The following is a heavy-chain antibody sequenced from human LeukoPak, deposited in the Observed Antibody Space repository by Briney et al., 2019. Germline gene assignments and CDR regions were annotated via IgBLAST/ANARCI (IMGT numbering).Heavy chain of an antibody. V-gene: IGHV1-2*02. D-gene: IGHD6-19*01. CDR3: ARDSPPAVAGTFEWNH. CDR2: INPNSGGT. J-gene: IGHJ4*02. Sequence: GASVKVSCKASGYTFTGYYMHWVRQAPGQGLEWMGWINPNSGGTNYAQKFQGRVTMTRDTSISTAYMELSRLRSDDTAVYYCARDSPPAVAGTFEWNHWGQGTLVTVSS. CDR1: GYTFTGYY.